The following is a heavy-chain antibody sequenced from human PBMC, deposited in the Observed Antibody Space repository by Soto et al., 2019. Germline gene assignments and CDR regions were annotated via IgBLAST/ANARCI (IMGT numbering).Heavy chain of an antibody. J-gene: IGHJ4*02. Sequence: QLQLQESGPGLVKPSETLSLTCTVSGGSISSSSYYWGWIRQPPGKGLEWIGRIYYSGSTYYHPSLKSRVTLSVDTYKNRFSLKLSSVTAADTAVYYCASVSGDSRGEGYYWGQGTLVTVSS. CDR3: ASVSGDSRGEGYY. CDR1: GGSISSSSYY. CDR2: IYYSGST. D-gene: IGHD2-21*01. V-gene: IGHV4-39*01.